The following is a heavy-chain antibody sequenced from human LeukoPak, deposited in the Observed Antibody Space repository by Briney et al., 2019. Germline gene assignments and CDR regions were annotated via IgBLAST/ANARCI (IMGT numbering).Heavy chain of an antibody. J-gene: IGHJ4*02. CDR3: AKDSGPRIGKSRGTLHNYYDSSGHADGY. V-gene: IGHV3-23*01. D-gene: IGHD3-22*01. Sequence: GGSLRLSCAASGFTFSSYAMSWVRQAPGKGLEWVSAISGSGGSTYYADSVKGRFTISRDNSKNTLYLQMNSLRAEDTAVCYCAKDSGPRIGKSRGTLHNYYDSSGHADGYWGQGTLVTVSS. CDR1: GFTFSSYA. CDR2: ISGSGGST.